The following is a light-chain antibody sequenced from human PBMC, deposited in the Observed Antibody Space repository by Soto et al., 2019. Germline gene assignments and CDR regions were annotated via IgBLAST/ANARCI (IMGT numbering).Light chain of an antibody. CDR3: QQYGNSLSWT. CDR1: QSFSSSY. V-gene: IGKV3-20*01. Sequence: ENVFTQSPGTLSFSPGERATLSRRARQSFSSSYLAWYQQKPGQAPRLLIYETSNRATGIPARFSGSGSGTDFTLTISRLEPEDFAVYYCQQYGNSLSWTFGQGTKVDIK. CDR2: ETS. J-gene: IGKJ1*01.